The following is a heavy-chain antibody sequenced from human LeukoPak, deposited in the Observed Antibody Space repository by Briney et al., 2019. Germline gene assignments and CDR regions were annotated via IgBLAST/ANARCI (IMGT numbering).Heavy chain of an antibody. D-gene: IGHD6-25*01. Sequence: GGSLRLSCAASGFTFSSYSMNWVRQAPGKGLEWVSSISSSSSYIYYADSVKGRFTISRDNAKNSLYLQMNSLRAEDTAVYYCARDRLAANNWFDPWGQGTLVTVSS. CDR3: ARDRLAANNWFDP. J-gene: IGHJ5*02. V-gene: IGHV3-21*01. CDR1: GFTFSSYS. CDR2: ISSSSSYI.